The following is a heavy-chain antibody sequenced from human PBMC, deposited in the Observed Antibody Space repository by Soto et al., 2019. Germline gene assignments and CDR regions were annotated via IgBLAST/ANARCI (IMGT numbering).Heavy chain of an antibody. D-gene: IGHD3-16*01. CDR1: GFTFGTYA. Sequence: EVQLLESGGGLVQPGGSLRLSCAASGFTFGTYAMKWLRQAPGRGLECVSFISGSGRTTYYADSVKGRFTVSRDNSKNTMYLQMNSLRAEDTALYYCAKFRGPSYSYYYMDVWGKGTMVTVSS. J-gene: IGHJ6*03. CDR3: AKFRGPSYSYYYMDV. CDR2: ISGSGRTT. V-gene: IGHV3-23*01.